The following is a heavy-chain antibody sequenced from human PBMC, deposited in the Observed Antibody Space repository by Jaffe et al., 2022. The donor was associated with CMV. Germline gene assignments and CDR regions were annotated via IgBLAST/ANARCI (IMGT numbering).Heavy chain of an antibody. J-gene: IGHJ5*02. CDR1: GFTFSSYA. CDR3: AKDRFVVVVAYHGGWFDP. D-gene: IGHD2-15*01. V-gene: IGHV3-23*01. Sequence: EVQLLESGGGLVQPGGSLRLSCAASGFTFSSYAMSWVRQAPGKGLEWVSAISGSGGSTYYADSVKGRFTISRDNSKNTLYLQMNSLRAEDTAVYYCAKDRFVVVVAYHGGWFDPWGQGTLVTVSS. CDR2: ISGSGGST.